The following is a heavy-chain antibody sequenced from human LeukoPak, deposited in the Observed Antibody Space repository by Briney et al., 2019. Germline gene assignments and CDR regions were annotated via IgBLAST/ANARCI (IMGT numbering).Heavy chain of an antibody. J-gene: IGHJ5*02. V-gene: IGHV1-69*13. Sequence: SVKVSCKASGGTLSSYAISWVRQAPGQGLEWMGGIIPIFGTANYAQKFQGRVTITADESTSTAYMELSSLRSEDTAMYYCARGRGLAVATSGPANGWFDPWGQGTLVTVSS. CDR2: IIPIFGTA. D-gene: IGHD5-12*01. CDR1: GGTLSSYA. CDR3: ARGRGLAVATSGPANGWFDP.